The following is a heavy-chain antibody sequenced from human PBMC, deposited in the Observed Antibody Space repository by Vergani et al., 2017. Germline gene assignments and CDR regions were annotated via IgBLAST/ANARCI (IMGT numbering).Heavy chain of an antibody. CDR2: INPNSGGT. V-gene: IGHV1-2*02. CDR3: AREGQVQEPGTDYGSSWPKAPRFDP. CDR1: GYTFTGYY. Sequence: QVQLVQSGAEVKKPGASVKVSCKASGYTFTGYYMHWVRQAPGQGLEWMGWINPNSGGTNYAQKFQGRVTMTEDTSTDTAYMELSSLSSEDTAVYYCAREGQVQEPGTDYGSSWPKAPRFDPWGQGTLVTVSS. D-gene: IGHD6-13*01. J-gene: IGHJ5*02.